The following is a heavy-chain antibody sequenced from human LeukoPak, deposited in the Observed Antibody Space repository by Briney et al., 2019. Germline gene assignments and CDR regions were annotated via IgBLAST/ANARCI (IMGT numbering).Heavy chain of an antibody. CDR1: GGSISSYY. Sequence: SETLSLTCTVSGGSISSYYWSWIRQPPGKGLEWIGYIYYSGSTYYNPSLKSRVTISVDTSKNQFSLKLSSVTAADTAVYYCARVGDYGDFDYWGQGTLVTVSS. J-gene: IGHJ4*02. D-gene: IGHD4-17*01. V-gene: IGHV4-59*01. CDR3: ARVGDYGDFDY. CDR2: IYYSGST.